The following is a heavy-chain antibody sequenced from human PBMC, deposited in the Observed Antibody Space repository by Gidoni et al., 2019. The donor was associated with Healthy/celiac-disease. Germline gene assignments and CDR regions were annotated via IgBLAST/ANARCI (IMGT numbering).Heavy chain of an antibody. CDR3: AKDRDFGSGYSLYYYYGMDV. Sequence: EVQLLESGGGLVKPGGSLSLSCAASGFTFSRYAMSWVRQAPGKGLEWVSAISGSGVNTSYAVSVKGRFTISRDNSKNTLYLQMNSLRAEDTAVYYCAKDRDFGSGYSLYYYYGMDVWGQGTTVTVSS. CDR1: GFTFSRYA. CDR2: ISGSGVNT. D-gene: IGHD3-3*01. J-gene: IGHJ6*02. V-gene: IGHV3-23*01.